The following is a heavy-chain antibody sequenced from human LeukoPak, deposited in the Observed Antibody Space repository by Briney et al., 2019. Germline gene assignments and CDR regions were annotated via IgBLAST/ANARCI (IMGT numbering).Heavy chain of an antibody. CDR2: VYYSGST. J-gene: IGHJ6*03. V-gene: IGHV4-31*03. CDR3: ARGAGYYGSGYYMDV. CDR1: GGSISSGGYY. D-gene: IGHD3-10*01. Sequence: SQTLSLTCTVSGGSISSGGYYWSWIRQHPGKGLEWIGYVYYSGSTYYNPSLKSRVTISVDTSKNQFSLKLSSVTAADTAVYYCARGAGYYGSGYYMDVWGKGTTVTVSS.